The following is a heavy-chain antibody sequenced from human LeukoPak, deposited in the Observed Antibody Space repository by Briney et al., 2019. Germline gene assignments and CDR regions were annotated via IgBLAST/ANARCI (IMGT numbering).Heavy chain of an antibody. CDR1: GFSFSSYV. D-gene: IGHD4-17*01. CDR3: AKIDYDDFHFDY. CDR2: ISGNGGST. V-gene: IGHV3-23*01. Sequence: GGSLRLSCVASGFSFSSYVMNWVRQAPGTGLEWVSAISGNGGSTYYADSVKGRFTISRDNSKNTLYLQMNSLRAEDTAVYYCAKIDYDDFHFDYWGQGTLVTVSS. J-gene: IGHJ4*02.